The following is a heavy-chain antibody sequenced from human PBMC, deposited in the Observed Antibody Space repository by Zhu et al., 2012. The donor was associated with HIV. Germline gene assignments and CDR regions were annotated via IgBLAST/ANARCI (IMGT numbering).Heavy chain of an antibody. CDR1: GGSFSGYY. Sequence: QVQLQQWGAGLLKPSETLSLTCAVYGGSFSGYYWSWIRQPPGKGLEWLGEVYLGGSTNHNPSLKSRVTISVDTSKNQFSLKLNSVTAADTAVYYCARGGAVGFGEDYFGYWGQGTWSPSPQ. V-gene: IGHV4-34*01. CDR2: VYLGGST. D-gene: IGHD3-10*01. J-gene: IGHJ4*02. CDR3: ARGGAVGFGEDYFGY.